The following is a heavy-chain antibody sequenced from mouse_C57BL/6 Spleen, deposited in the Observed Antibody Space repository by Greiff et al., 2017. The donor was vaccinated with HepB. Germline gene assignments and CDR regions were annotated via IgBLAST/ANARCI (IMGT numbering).Heavy chain of an antibody. CDR2: ISDGGSYT. Sequence: EVHLVESGGGLVKPGGSLKLSCAASGFTFSSYAMSWVRQTPEKRLEWVATISDGGSYTYYPDNVKGRFTISRDNAKNNLYLQISHLKSEDTAMYYCARDPLEDWYFDVWGTGTTVTVSS. V-gene: IGHV5-4*01. CDR3: ARDPLEDWYFDV. CDR1: GFTFSSYA. J-gene: IGHJ1*03.